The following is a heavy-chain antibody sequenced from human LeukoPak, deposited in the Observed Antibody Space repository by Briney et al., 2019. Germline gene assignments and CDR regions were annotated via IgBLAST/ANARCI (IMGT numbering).Heavy chain of an antibody. Sequence: GASVKVPCKASGYTFTGYYMHWVRQAPGQGLEWMGWINPNSGGTNYAQKFQGWVTMTRDTSISTAYMELSRLRFDDTAVYYCARAVGVATMDWFDPWGQGTLVTVSS. V-gene: IGHV1-2*04. J-gene: IGHJ5*02. CDR3: ARAVGVATMDWFDP. CDR2: INPNSGGT. D-gene: IGHD5-12*01. CDR1: GYTFTGYY.